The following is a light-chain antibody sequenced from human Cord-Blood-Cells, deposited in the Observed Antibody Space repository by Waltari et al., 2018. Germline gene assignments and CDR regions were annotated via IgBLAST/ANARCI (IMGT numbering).Light chain of an antibody. Sequence: SYELTQPSSVSVSPGQTARITCSGYVLAKKYARWFQQKPGQAPVLVIYKDSERPSGIPERFSGSSSGTTVTLTISGAQVEDEADYYCYSAADNNLGVFGGGTKLTVL. CDR3: YSAADNNLGV. CDR2: KDS. V-gene: IGLV3-27*01. CDR1: VLAKKY. J-gene: IGLJ3*02.